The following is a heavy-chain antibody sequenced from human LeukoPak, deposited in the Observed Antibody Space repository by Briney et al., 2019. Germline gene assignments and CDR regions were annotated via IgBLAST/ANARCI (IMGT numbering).Heavy chain of an antibody. J-gene: IGHJ4*02. CDR3: AKWKYSSSGLDDY. CDR1: GGSISSYY. Sequence: SETLSLTCTVSGGSISSYYWSWIRQPPGKGLEWIGYIYYSGSTNYNPSLKSRVTISVDTSKNQFSLKLSSVTAADTAVYYCAKWKYSSSGLDDYWGQGTLVTVSS. V-gene: IGHV4-59*01. D-gene: IGHD6-6*01. CDR2: IYYSGST.